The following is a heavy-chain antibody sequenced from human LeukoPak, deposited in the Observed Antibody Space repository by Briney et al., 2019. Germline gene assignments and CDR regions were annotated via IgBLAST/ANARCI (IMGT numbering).Heavy chain of an antibody. J-gene: IGHJ6*02. CDR3: ARVDWYREPFGTKPKYYYGMDV. D-gene: IGHD3/OR15-3a*01. CDR1: GGTFSSYA. Sequence: SVTLSCKASGGTFSSYAIIWVRMAPGQGLEWMGGLIPIFGTANYAQRFQGRVSITADESPSTAYMELSSLRSEDTAVYYCARVDWYREPFGTKPKYYYGMDVWGQGKPVSVSS. V-gene: IGHV1-69*13. CDR2: LIPIFGTA.